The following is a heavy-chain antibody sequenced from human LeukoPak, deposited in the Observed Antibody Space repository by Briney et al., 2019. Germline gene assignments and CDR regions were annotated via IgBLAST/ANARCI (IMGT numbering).Heavy chain of an antibody. V-gene: IGHV4-39*01. CDR3: ASSVGNYGGNSFAFDI. CDR2: IYYSGST. J-gene: IGHJ3*02. Sequence: PSETLSLTCTVSGGSISSSSYYWGWIRQPPGKGLEWIGSIYYSGSTYYNPSLKSRVTISVDTSKNQFSLKLSSVTAADTAVYYCASSVGNYGGNSFAFDIWGQGTMVTVSS. D-gene: IGHD4-23*01. CDR1: GGSISSSSYY.